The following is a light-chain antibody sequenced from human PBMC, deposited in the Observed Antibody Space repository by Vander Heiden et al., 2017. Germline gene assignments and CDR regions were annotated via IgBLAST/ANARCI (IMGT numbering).Light chain of an antibody. J-gene: IGKJ4*01. V-gene: IGKV3-20*01. CDR1: QSVSSSY. CDR2: GAS. CDR3: QQYGSSPLT. Sequence: DIVLTPSPAPLSLSPGERATLSSTASQSVSSSYLAWYQQKPGQAPRLLIYGASSRATGIPDRFSGSGSGTDFTLTISRLEPEDFAVYYCQQYGSSPLTFGGGTKVEIK.